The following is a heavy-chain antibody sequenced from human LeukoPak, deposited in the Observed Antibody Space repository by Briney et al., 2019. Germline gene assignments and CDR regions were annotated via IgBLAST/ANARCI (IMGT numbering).Heavy chain of an antibody. CDR2: ISGSGGST. J-gene: IGHJ4*02. CDR1: GFTFSSYA. CDR3: ASGGFYCSSTTCPPD. Sequence: GGSLRLSCAASGFTFSSYAMSWVRQAPGKGLEWVSAISGSGGSTYYADSVKGRFTISRDNAKNSLYLQMNSLRAEDTAVYYCASGGFYCSSTTCPPDWGQGTLVTVSS. V-gene: IGHV3-23*01. D-gene: IGHD2-2*01.